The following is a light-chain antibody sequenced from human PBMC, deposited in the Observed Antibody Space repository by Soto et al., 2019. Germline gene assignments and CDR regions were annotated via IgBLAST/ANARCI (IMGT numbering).Light chain of an antibody. CDR1: SGNSSYA. CDR3: QTWGTGIQVV. V-gene: IGLV4-69*01. CDR2: LDSDGSH. Sequence: QLVLTQSPSASASLGASVKLTCTLSSGNSSYAIAWHQQQTEKGPRYLMKLDSDGSHTKGDASPDRFSGSSSGAERYLTISSLQSEDDADYYCQTWGTGIQVVFGGGTKLTVL. J-gene: IGLJ2*01.